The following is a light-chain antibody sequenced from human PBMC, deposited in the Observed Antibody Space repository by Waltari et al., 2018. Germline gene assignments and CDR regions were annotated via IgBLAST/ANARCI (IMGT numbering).Light chain of an antibody. CDR3: SSYTRRSYWV. Sequence: QSALTQPASVSGSPGQSITISCTGTSSDVGFYDFVSWYQQHPGQAPKVMIYKVNKRPSGVSTRFSGSQSANTASLTISGLQAEDEADYYCSSYTRRSYWVFGGGTQLTVL. CDR2: KVN. J-gene: IGLJ3*02. CDR1: SSDVGFYDF. V-gene: IGLV2-14*01.